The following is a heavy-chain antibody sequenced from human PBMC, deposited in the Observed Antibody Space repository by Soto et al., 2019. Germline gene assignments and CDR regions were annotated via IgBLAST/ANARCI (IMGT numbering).Heavy chain of an antibody. CDR1: GDSIGNNNW. D-gene: IGHD3-10*01. V-gene: IGHV4-4*02. Sequence: QVQLQESGPGLVKPSGTLSLTCAVSGDSIGNNNWWSWVRQPPGKGLEWIGEIHHSGNTNYNPSLKSRVSMSVEKSKNQFSLNLRSVTAADTAVYYCAHTIGAGSYVPYWGQGNLVTDSS. CDR2: IHHSGNT. J-gene: IGHJ4*02. CDR3: AHTIGAGSYVPY.